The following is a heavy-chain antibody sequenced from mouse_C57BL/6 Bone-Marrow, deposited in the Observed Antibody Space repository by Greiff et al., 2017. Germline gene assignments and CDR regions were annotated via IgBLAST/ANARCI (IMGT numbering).Heavy chain of an antibody. CDR3: ARESGGLRRYYYAMDY. V-gene: IGHV5-16*01. J-gene: IGHJ4*01. Sequence: EVQRVESEGGLVQPGSSMKLSCTASGFTFSDYYMAWVRQVPEKGLEWVANINYDGSSTYYLDSLKSRFIISRDNAKNILYLQMSSLKSEDTATYYCARESGGLRRYYYAMDYWGQGTSVTVSS. D-gene: IGHD2-2*01. CDR2: INYDGSST. CDR1: GFTFSDYY.